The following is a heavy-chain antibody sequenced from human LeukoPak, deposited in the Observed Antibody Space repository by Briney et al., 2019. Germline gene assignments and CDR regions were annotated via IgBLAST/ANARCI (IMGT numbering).Heavy chain of an antibody. CDR2: IYPGDSDT. D-gene: IGHD6-6*01. CDR1: GYSFTSYL. J-gene: IGHJ4*02. V-gene: IGHV5-51*01. Sequence: GESLKISCKGSGYSFTSYLIGWVRQMPGKGLEWMGIIYPGDSDTKYSPSFQGQVTTSADKSITTTYLQWSSLKASDTAIYYCARRSSIATRLFDFWGQGTLVTVSS. CDR3: ARRSSIATRLFDF.